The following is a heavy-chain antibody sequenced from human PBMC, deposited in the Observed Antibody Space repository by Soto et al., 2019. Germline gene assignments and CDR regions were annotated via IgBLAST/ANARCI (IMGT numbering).Heavy chain of an antibody. V-gene: IGHV4-34*01. D-gene: IGHD1-26*01. CDR1: VGAFSVYC. CDR2: INHSGST. CDR3: ARGRGRPHTYYYYCMDV. Sequence: SETLSLTCSVYVGAFSVYCWSWILRPPGKGLEWIGEINHSGSTNYNPSLKSRVTISVDTSKNQFSLKLSSVTAADTAVYYCARGRGRPHTYYYYCMDVWGKGTTVTVSS. J-gene: IGHJ6*03.